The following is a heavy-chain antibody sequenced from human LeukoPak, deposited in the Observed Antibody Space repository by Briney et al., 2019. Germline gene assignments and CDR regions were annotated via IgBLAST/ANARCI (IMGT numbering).Heavy chain of an antibody. V-gene: IGHV4-61*02. D-gene: IGHD1-26*01. CDR2: IYTSGST. Sequence: SETLSLTCTVSGGSISSGSYYWSWIRQPAGKGLEWIGRIYTSGSTNYNPSLKSRVTISVDTSKNQFSLKLSSVTAADTAVYYRARDVLGGYYYYYYMDVWGKGTTVTVSS. CDR3: ARDVLGGYYYYYYMDV. CDR1: GGSISSGSYY. J-gene: IGHJ6*03.